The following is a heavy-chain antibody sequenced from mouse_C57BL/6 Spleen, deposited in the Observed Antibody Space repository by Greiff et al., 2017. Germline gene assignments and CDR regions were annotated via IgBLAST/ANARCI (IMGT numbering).Heavy chain of an antibody. V-gene: IGHV1-82*01. CDR1: GYAFSSSW. D-gene: IGHD2-4*01. Sequence: QVQLQQSGPELVKPGASVKISCKASGYAFSSSWMNWVKQRPGKGLEWIGRIYPGDGDTNYNGKFKGKATLTADKSSSTAYMQLSSLTSEDSAVYFCAIYDYEGFAYWGQGTLVTVSA. CDR2: IYPGDGDT. J-gene: IGHJ3*01. CDR3: AIYDYEGFAY.